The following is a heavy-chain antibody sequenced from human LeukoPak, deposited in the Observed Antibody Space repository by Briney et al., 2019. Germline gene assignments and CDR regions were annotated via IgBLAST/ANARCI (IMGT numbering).Heavy chain of an antibody. D-gene: IGHD5-18*01. CDR1: GFTFSSYA. CDR3: AKDDTAMVPFDY. V-gene: IGHV3-23*01. CDR2: ISGSGGST. Sequence: PGGSLRPSCAASGFTFSSYAMSWVRQAPGKALEWVSAISGSGGSTYYADSVKGRFTISRDNSKNTLYLQMNSLRAEDTAVYYCAKDDTAMVPFDYWGQGTLVTVSS. J-gene: IGHJ4*02.